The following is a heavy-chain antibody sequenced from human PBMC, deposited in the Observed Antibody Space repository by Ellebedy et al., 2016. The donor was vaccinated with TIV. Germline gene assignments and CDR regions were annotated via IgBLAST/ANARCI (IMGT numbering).Heavy chain of an antibody. D-gene: IGHD2-15*01. CDR1: GFTFSSYS. CDR3: ARDPSSGGSFY. J-gene: IGHJ4*02. V-gene: IGHV3-21*01. Sequence: GESLKISXAASGFTFSSYSMNWVRQAPGKGLEWVSSISSSSSYIYYADSVKGRFTISRDNAKNSLYLQMNSLRAEDTAVYYCARDPSSGGSFYWGQGTLVTVSS. CDR2: ISSSSSYI.